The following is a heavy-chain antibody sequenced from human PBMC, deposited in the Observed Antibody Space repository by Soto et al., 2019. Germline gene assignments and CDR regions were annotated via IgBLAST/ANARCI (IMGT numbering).Heavy chain of an antibody. CDR2: ISSTSNTI. D-gene: IGHD2-2*02. V-gene: IGHV3-48*02. CDR1: GFSFSAFS. J-gene: IGHJ3*02. Sequence: GGALRLSCASSGFSFSAFSMNWVRQAPGKGLEWVSYISSTSNTIYYADSVKGRFTISRDNAQNTLYLQMNSLRDEDTAVYYCAREGGRHGSPKKCYNAFDIWGKGTMVPV. CDR3: AREGGRHGSPKKCYNAFDI.